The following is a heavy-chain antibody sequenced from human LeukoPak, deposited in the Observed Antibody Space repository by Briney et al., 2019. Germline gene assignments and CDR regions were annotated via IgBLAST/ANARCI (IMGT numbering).Heavy chain of an antibody. CDR2: ISSSSSYI. D-gene: IGHD2-21*01. Sequence: GGSLRLSCAASGFTFSSYSVNWVRQAPGKGLEGVSSISSSSSYIYYADSVKGRFTISRDNAKNSLYLQMNSLRAEDTAVYYCARGDPLWSPLFDYWGQGTLVTVSS. CDR1: GFTFSSYS. J-gene: IGHJ4*02. CDR3: ARGDPLWSPLFDY. V-gene: IGHV3-21*01.